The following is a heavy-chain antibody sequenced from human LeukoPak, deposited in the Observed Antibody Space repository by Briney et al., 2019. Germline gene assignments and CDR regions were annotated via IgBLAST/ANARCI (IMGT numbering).Heavy chain of an antibody. J-gene: IGHJ4*02. V-gene: IGHV1-2*02. D-gene: IGHD6-19*01. CDR2: INPNSGGT. Sequence: ASVKVSCKASVYSFTGYYMHWARQAPGQGLDWMGWINPNSGGTNYAQKFQGRVTMTRDTSISTAYMELSRLRSDDTAVYYCASIPGIAVAAGYWGQGTLVTVSS. CDR3: ASIPGIAVAAGY. CDR1: VYSFTGYY.